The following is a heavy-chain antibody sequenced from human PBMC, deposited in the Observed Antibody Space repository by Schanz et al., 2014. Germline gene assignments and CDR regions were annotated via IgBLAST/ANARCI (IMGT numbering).Heavy chain of an antibody. CDR2: IIPVRAIA. V-gene: IGHV1-69*08. J-gene: IGHJ5*02. CDR1: GGTFSSYT. Sequence: QVQLVQSGAEVKKPGSSVKVSCTASGGTFSSYTISWIRQAPGQGLEWMGRIIPVRAIADYAQKFQGRVTMTTDTSTGTAYMELRSLRSDDTAVYYCARDRRRYCSTASCLHDNWFDPWGQGTLVIVSS. D-gene: IGHD2-2*01. CDR3: ARDRRRYCSTASCLHDNWFDP.